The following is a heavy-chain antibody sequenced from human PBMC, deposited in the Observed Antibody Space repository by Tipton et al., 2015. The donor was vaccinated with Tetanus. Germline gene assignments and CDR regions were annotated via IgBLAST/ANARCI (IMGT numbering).Heavy chain of an antibody. J-gene: IGHJ6*02. CDR1: GGSINNYY. V-gene: IGHV4-59*12. D-gene: IGHD1-1*01. CDR2: VYYSGST. CDR3: VTVNFPNYFHCGMDA. Sequence: TLSLTCTVSGGSINNYYWSWIRQPPGKGLEWIGYVYYSGSTNYNPSLKSRVTISVDTSKNQFSLKLNSVTAADTAMYYCVTVNFPNYFHCGMDAWGQGTTVTVSS.